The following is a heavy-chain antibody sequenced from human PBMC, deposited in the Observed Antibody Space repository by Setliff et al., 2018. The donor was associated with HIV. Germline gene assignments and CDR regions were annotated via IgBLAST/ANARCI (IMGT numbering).Heavy chain of an antibody. J-gene: IGHJ5*01. CDR2: ISYDGNEK. CDR1: RFTFSSFG. CDR3: SKSQDILSWNWFDS. V-gene: IGHV3-30*18. D-gene: IGHD3-9*01. Sequence: PGESLKISCAASRFTFSSFGMHWVRQAPGRGLEWVAAISYDGNEKYYVDSVKGRFTISRDNSSNTLFLQMNSLTTEDTAVYYCSKSQDILSWNWFDSWGQGTQVTVSS.